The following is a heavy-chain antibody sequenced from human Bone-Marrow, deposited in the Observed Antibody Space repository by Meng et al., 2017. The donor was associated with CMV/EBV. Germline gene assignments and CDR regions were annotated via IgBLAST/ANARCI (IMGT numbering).Heavy chain of an antibody. V-gene: IGHV4-31*03. CDR1: GGSISSDGYF. D-gene: IGHD3-10*01. Sequence: SETLSLTCSVSGGSISSDGYFWTWIRQHPGKGLEWIGYLHYSGTTSYNPSLKSRVTISADMSKNQFSLKLTSVTAADTAVYYCARGAAGFPWGRGTLVTVSS. CDR3: ARGAAGFP. J-gene: IGHJ5*02. CDR2: LHYSGTT.